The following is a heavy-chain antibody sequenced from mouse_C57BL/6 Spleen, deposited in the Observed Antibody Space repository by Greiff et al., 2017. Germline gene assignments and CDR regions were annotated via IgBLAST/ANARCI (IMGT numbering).Heavy chain of an antibody. CDR2: ISSGSSTI. CDR3: AREGYFDY. CDR1: GFTFSDYG. J-gene: IGHJ2*01. V-gene: IGHV5-17*01. Sequence: EVKLVESGGGLVKPGGSLKLSCAASGFTFSDYGMHWVRQAPEKGLEWVAYISSGSSTIYYADTVTGRFTISRDNAKNTLFLQMTSLRSEDTAMYYCAREGYFDYWGQGTTLTVSS.